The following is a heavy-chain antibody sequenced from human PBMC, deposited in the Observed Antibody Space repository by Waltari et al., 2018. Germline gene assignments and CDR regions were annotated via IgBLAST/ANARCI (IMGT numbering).Heavy chain of an antibody. V-gene: IGHV3-7*03. CDR1: GFTFRRHW. J-gene: IGHJ4*02. CDR2: INQNGRAT. Sequence: EVHLVQSGGGLVQPGGSLRLSCAASGFTFRRHWMIWVRQAPGKGLEWVASINQNGRATHYMDSVRGRFTISRDNAENSLYLQMHELRVQDTAVYYCARDPDDMSGVVPDYWGQGTLVTVSS. D-gene: IGHD3-3*01. CDR3: ARDPDDMSGVVPDY.